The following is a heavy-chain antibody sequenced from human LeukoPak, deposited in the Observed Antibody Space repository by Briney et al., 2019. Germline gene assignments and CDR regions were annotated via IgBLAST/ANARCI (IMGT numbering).Heavy chain of an antibody. V-gene: IGHV1-8*01. CDR2: MNPNSGNT. Sequence: ASVKVSCKASGYTFTSYDINWVRQATGQGLEWMGWMNPNSGNTGYAQKFQGRVTMTRNTSISTAYMELSSLRSEDTAVYYCARVPEYSSGHYYYYGMDVWGQGTTVTVSS. J-gene: IGHJ6*02. D-gene: IGHD6-19*01. CDR1: GYTFTSYD. CDR3: ARVPEYSSGHYYYYGMDV.